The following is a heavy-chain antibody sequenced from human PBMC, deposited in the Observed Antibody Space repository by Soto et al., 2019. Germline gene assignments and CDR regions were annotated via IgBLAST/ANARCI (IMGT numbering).Heavy chain of an antibody. CDR3: ARLYSSSLTRGAECIQH. CDR2: IYYSGST. CDR1: GGSLNTYH. D-gene: IGHD6-13*01. V-gene: IGHV4-59*01. J-gene: IGHJ1*01. Sequence: PSETLSPPCTFSGGSLNTYHRSWIRQPPGKGLEWIGYIYYSGSTNYNPSLKSRVTISIDKSKNQFSLNLSSVTAADTAVYYCARLYSSSLTRGAECIQHWGQGTLVTVSS.